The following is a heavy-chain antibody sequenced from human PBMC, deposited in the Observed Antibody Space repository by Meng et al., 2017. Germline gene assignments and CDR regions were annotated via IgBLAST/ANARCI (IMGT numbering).Heavy chain of an antibody. CDR2: ISVDGSQT. CDR3: VRISTLVTTL. V-gene: IGHV3-74*01. Sequence: GESLKISCAASGVPFTDHWMHWVRQAPGKGLVWVSHISVDGSQTGYADSVKGRFTITRDNAQNTLYLHMDSLRAEDTAVYFCVRISTLVTTLWGQGNLV. J-gene: IGHJ4*02. D-gene: IGHD4-17*01. CDR1: GVPFTDHW.